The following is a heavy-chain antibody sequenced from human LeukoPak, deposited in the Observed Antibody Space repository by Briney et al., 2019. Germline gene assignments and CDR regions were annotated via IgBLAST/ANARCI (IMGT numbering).Heavy chain of an antibody. CDR1: GFIISNYA. V-gene: IGHV3-30*03. J-gene: IGHJ6*02. D-gene: IGHD2-15*01. CDR3: AGWPRPDIVVVVAATSSGMDV. CDR2: ISYDGSYK. Sequence: GGSLRLSCAASGFIISNYAMMWVRQAPGKGLEWVAVISYDGSYKYYADSVKGRFTISRDNSKNTLYLQMNSLRAEDTSVYYCAGWPRPDIVVVVAATSSGMDVWGQGTTVTVSS.